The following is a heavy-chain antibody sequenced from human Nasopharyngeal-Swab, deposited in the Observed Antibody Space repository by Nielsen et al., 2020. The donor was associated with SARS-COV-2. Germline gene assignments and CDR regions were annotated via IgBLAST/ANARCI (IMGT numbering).Heavy chain of an antibody. CDR1: GYTFSRFA. D-gene: IGHD3-16*01. V-gene: IGHV1-3*01. CDR3: VKDLRGKYGFEI. CDR2: INAGNGDT. Sequence: ASVKVSCKGSGYTFSRFAIHWVRQAPGQRLEWMGWINAGNGDTKHSQKFQGRVTITRDTSATTAYMELSSLRAEDTAVYWCVKDLRGKYGFEIWGQGTMVTVSS. J-gene: IGHJ3*02.